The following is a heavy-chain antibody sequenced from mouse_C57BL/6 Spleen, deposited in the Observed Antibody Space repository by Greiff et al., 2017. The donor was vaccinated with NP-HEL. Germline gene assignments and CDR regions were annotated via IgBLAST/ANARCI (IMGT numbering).Heavy chain of an antibody. D-gene: IGHD1-1*01. CDR3: ARSYYYCRSPYAMDY. Sequence: EVQVVESGGGLVQPGGSLSLSCAASGFTFTDYYMSWVRQPPGKALEWLGFIRNKANGYTTAYSASVKGRFTISRDNSQSIIYLQMNALRAEDSATYYCARSYYYCRSPYAMDYWGQGTSVTVSS. CDR1: GFTFTDYY. CDR2: IRNKANGYTT. V-gene: IGHV7-3*01. J-gene: IGHJ4*01.